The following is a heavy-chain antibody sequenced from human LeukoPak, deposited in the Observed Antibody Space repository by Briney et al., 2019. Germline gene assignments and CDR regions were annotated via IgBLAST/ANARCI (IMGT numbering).Heavy chain of an antibody. CDR1: GFTFSSYA. J-gene: IGHJ4*02. V-gene: IGHV3-23*01. D-gene: IGHD6-19*01. CDR3: AKPQWLVNYFDY. Sequence: GGSLRLSCAASGFTFSSYAMSWVRQAPGKGLEWVSAISGSGGSTYYADSVKGRFTNSRDNSKNTLYLQMNSLRAEDTAVYYCAKPQWLVNYFDYWGQGTLVTVSS. CDR2: ISGSGGST.